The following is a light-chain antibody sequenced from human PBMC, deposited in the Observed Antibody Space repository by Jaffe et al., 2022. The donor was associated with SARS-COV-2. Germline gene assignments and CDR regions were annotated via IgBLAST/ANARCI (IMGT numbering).Light chain of an antibody. J-gene: IGLJ2*01. V-gene: IGLV4-69*01. CDR3: QTWAIGNPYVV. Sequence: QLVLTQSPSASASLGASVKLTCTLSSGHSNYAIAWLQQQPEKGPRYLMKLNNDGSHTMGDGIPDRFSGSSSGAERYLTISSLQSDDEADYFCQTWAIGNPYVVFGGGTKLTVV. CDR2: LNNDGSH. CDR1: SGHSNYA.